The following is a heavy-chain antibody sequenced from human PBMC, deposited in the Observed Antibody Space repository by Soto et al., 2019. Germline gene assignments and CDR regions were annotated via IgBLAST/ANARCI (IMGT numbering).Heavy chain of an antibody. CDR3: ARGRDTMVRGAFDY. D-gene: IGHD3-10*01. CDR2: INHSGST. J-gene: IGHJ4*02. Sequence: QVQLQQWGAGLLKPSETLSLTCAVYGGSFSGYYWSWIRQPPGKGLEWIGEINHSGSTNYNPSLKSRVTISVDTSKNPFPLNLGSVTAADTAVYYCARGRDTMVRGAFDYWGQGTLVTVSS. CDR1: GGSFSGYY. V-gene: IGHV4-34*01.